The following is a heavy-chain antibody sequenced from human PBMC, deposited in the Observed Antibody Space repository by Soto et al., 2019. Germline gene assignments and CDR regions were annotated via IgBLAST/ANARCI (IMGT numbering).Heavy chain of an antibody. J-gene: IGHJ6*02. CDR3: ASDLVGASDSYGLDV. CDR2: IWHDGNNK. V-gene: IGHV3-33*01. D-gene: IGHD1-26*01. CDR1: VFTSSNYV. Sequence: VXLFCAASVFTSSNYVIHWVRQAPCKGLEWVAIIWHDGNNKYYADSVRGRFIISRDNSKNRLYLQMNSLRAEDTAVYYCASDLVGASDSYGLDVWGQGTPVTVSS.